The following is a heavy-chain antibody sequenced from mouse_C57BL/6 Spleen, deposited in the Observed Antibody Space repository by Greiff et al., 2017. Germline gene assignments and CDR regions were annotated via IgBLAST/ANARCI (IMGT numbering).Heavy chain of an antibody. D-gene: IGHD3-2*02. J-gene: IGHJ4*01. CDR1: GYTFTSYW. Sequence: QVQLQQPGAELVMPGASVKLSCKASGYTFTSYWMHWVKQRPGQGLEWIGEIDPSDSYTNYNQKFKGKSTLTVDKSSSTAYMQLRSLTSEDSAVYYCARRGAQATFYYAMDYWGQGTSVTVSS. V-gene: IGHV1-69*01. CDR2: IDPSDSYT. CDR3: ARRGAQATFYYAMDY.